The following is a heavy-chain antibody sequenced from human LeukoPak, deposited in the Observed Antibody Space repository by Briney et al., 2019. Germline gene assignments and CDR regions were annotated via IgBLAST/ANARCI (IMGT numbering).Heavy chain of an antibody. CDR2: INHSGST. D-gene: IGHD2-2*01. CDR3: ARSGLIVVVPAATAEGYNWFDP. J-gene: IGHJ5*02. CDR1: GGSFSGYC. V-gene: IGHV4-34*01. Sequence: SETLSLTCAVYGGSFSGYCWSWIRQPPGKGLEWIGEINHSGSTNYNPSLKSRVTISVDTSKNQFSLKLSSVTAADTAVYYCARSGLIVVVPAATAEGYNWFDPWGQGTLVTVSS.